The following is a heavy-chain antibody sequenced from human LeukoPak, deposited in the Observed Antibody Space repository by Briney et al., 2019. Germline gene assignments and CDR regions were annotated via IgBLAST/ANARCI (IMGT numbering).Heavy chain of an antibody. CDR3: ARHGPYLGRLGWFDP. CDR1: GGSISSYY. CDR2: IYYTGST. Sequence: SETQSLTCTVSGGSISSYYWSWIRQPPGKGLEWIGYIYYTGSTNYNPSLKSRVTISVDTSKTQFSLNLSSVTAADTAVYYCARHGPYLGRLGWFDPWGQGTLVTVSS. J-gene: IGHJ5*02. D-gene: IGHD1-26*01. V-gene: IGHV4-59*08.